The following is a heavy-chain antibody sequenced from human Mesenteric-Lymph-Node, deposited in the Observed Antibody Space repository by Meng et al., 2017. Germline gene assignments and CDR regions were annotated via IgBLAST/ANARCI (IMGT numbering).Heavy chain of an antibody. CDR3: ARGTAYGDYVSL. Sequence: QVQLVQSGDGVKKPGASVKVSCKASGYTFTSYDINWVRQATGQGLEWMGWMNPNSGNTGYAQKFQGRVTMTRNTSISTAYMELSSLRSEDTTVYYCARGTAYGDYVSLWGQGTLVTVSS. J-gene: IGHJ4*02. CDR1: GYTFTSYD. CDR2: MNPNSGNT. V-gene: IGHV1-8*01. D-gene: IGHD4-17*01.